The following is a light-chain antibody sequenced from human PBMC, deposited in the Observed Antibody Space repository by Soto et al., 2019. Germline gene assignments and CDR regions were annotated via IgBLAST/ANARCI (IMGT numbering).Light chain of an antibody. Sequence: DIQMTQSPSSLSASVGDRFTITCQASQDISNYLNWYQQKPGKAPKLLIYDAPNLETGVPSRFSGSGSGTDFTFTISSLQPEDIATYYCQQYDNLLFTFGPGTKVDIK. CDR1: QDISNY. J-gene: IGKJ3*01. V-gene: IGKV1-33*01. CDR3: QQYDNLLFT. CDR2: DAP.